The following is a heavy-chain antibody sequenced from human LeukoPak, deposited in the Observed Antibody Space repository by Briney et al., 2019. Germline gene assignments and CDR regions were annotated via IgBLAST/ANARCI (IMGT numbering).Heavy chain of an antibody. Sequence: GGSLRLSCAASGFTFSSYAMHWVRQAPGKGLEWVAVISYDGRNKYYADSVKGRFTISRDNSKNTLYLQMNSLRAEDTAVYYCARAMVLEEDYWGQGTLVTVSS. CDR1: GFTFSSYA. CDR3: ARAMVLEEDY. CDR2: ISYDGRNK. D-gene: IGHD3-10*01. V-gene: IGHV3-30*04. J-gene: IGHJ4*02.